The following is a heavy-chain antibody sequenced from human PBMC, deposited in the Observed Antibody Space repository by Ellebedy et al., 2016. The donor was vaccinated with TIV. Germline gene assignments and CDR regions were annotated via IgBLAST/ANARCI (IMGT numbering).Heavy chain of an antibody. Sequence: MPGGSLRLSCTVSGVTVSSVRYYRAWSRKPPGKGLAWLGCVFHSGSPYYNPSLKSRVTLSADPSRNQFSLKLKTVTAEATAVYYCARIDPWQPIDDWGQGILVTVSS. J-gene: IGHJ4*02. D-gene: IGHD2-21*01. V-gene: IGHV4-39*01. CDR2: VFHSGSP. CDR1: GVTVSSVRYY. CDR3: ARIDPWQPIDD.